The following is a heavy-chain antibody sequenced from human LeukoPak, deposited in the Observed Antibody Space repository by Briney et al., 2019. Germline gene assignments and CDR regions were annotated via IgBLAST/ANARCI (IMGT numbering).Heavy chain of an antibody. Sequence: SGTLSLTCAVSGGSISSSNWWSWVRQPPGKGLEWIGEIYHSGSTNYNPSLKSRVTISVDKSKNQFSLKLSSVTAADTAVYHCAREWYYCSSTSCYFYYGMDVWGKGTTVTVSS. V-gene: IGHV4-4*02. CDR2: IYHSGST. CDR1: GGSISSSNW. J-gene: IGHJ6*04. D-gene: IGHD2-2*01. CDR3: AREWYYCSSTSCYFYYGMDV.